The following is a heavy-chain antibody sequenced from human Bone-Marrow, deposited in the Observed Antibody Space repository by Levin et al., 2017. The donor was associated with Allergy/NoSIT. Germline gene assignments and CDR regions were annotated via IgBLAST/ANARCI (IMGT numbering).Heavy chain of an antibody. D-gene: IGHD3-10*01. CDR3: VKDRDTAWAFDF. V-gene: IGHV3-30*18. CDR2: VSHDGRIQ. J-gene: IGHJ4*02. Sequence: GESLKISCAASGFTFSRNGMYWVRQVPGKGLEWLTFVSHDGRIQFYADSVKGRFTVSRDNSDNIVYLQMSSLRGDDTAVYYCVKDRDTAWAFDFWGQGTLVTVSS. CDR1: GFTFSRNG.